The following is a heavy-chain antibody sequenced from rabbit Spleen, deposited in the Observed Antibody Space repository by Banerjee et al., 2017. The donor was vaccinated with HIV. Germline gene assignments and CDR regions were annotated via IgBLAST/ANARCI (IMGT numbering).Heavy chain of an antibody. Sequence: QLVESGGGLVKPEGSLKLSCTASGFDFSSYSMTWVRQAPGKGLEWIGYIVPIFGVTYYASWVNGRFTISSHNAQNTLFLQLNSLTAADTATYFCAGDHAISGYRFNLWGPGSLVTVS. D-gene: IGHD1-1*01. J-gene: IGHJ4*01. CDR1: GFDFSSYS. CDR2: IVPIFGVT. V-gene: IGHV1S7*01. CDR3: AGDHAISGYRFNL.